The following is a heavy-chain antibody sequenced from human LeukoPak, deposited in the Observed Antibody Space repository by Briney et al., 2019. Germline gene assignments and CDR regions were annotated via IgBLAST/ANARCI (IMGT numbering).Heavy chain of an antibody. CDR1: GFTFSSSD. D-gene: IGHD3-16*01. J-gene: IGHJ5*01. CDR2: IRYDGNNK. CDR3: AKGYRNHLLILLDS. Sequence: GGSLRLSCAASGFTFSSSDMHWVRQAPGKGLEWVAFIRYDGNNKYYADSVKGRLTITRDNSKNTLYLQMNSLRAADTAVYYCAKGYRNHLLILLDSWGQGTLVTVSS. V-gene: IGHV3-30*02.